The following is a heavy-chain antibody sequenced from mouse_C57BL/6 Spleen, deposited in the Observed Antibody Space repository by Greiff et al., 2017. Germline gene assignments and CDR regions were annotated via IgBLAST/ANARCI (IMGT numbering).Heavy chain of an antibody. CDR3: ARRTTASYYYAMDY. D-gene: IGHD1-2*01. CDR1: GYTFTSYW. J-gene: IGHJ4*01. CDR2: IDPSDSET. Sequence: QVQLQQPGAELVRPGSSVKLSCKASGYTFTSYWMHWVKQRPIQGLEWIGNIDPSDSETHYNQKFKDKATLTVDKSSSTAYMQLSSLTSEDSAVYYCARRTTASYYYAMDYWGQGTSVTVSS. V-gene: IGHV1-52*01.